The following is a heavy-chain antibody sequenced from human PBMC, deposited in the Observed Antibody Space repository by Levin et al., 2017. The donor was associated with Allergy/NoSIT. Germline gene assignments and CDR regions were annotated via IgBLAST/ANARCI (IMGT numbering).Heavy chain of an antibody. CDR2: ISYDGRNK. D-gene: IGHD2-15*01. J-gene: IGHJ4*02. V-gene: IGHV3-30*04. CDR3: ARGYCSGGSCFGDFDY. CDR1: GFTFSSYA. Sequence: GGSLRLSCAASGFTFSSYAIHWVRQAPGKGLEWVTVISYDGRNKYYADSVKGRFTISRDNSKNTLYLQMNSLRAEDTAVYYCARGYCSGGSCFGDFDYWGQGSLVTVSS.